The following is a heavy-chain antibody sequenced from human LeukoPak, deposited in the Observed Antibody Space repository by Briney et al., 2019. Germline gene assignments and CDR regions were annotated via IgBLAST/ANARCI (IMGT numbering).Heavy chain of an antibody. V-gene: IGHV3-7*01. CDR3: ARAGQEWFGELGSDS. CDR1: GFSFSSYW. CDR2: IKQDGSEK. D-gene: IGHD3-10*01. J-gene: IGHJ4*02. Sequence: GGSLRLSCAASGFSFSSYWMSWVRQAPGKGLEWVANIKQDGSEKYYVASVKGRFTISRDNAKNSLYLQMNSLRAEDTAMYYCARAGQEWFGELGSDSWGQGTLVTVSS.